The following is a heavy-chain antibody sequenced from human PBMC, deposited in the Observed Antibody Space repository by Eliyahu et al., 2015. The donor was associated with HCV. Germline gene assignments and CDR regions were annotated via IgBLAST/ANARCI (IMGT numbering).Heavy chain of an antibody. CDR1: GFTFSSSW. CDR3: ASEIRLGY. CDR2: INSDGGIT. Sequence: EVQLVESGGGLVQPGGSLXXSCAASGFTFSSSWMHWVRQVPSKGLVWVSRINSDGGITSYADSVKGRFTISRDNAKNTLYLQMNSLRAEDSAVYYCASEIRLGYWGQGTLVTVSS. V-gene: IGHV3-74*01. J-gene: IGHJ4*02.